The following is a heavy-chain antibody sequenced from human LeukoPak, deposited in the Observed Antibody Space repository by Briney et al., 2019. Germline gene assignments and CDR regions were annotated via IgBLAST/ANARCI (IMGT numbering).Heavy chain of an antibody. V-gene: IGHV3-23*01. D-gene: IGHD6-13*01. Sequence: GVSLRLSCAASGFTFSSYAMSWVRQAPGKGLGWVSAISGSGGSTYYADSVKGRFTISRDNSKNTLYLQMNSLRAEDTAVYYCAKDRWYSSSWYDYWGQGTLVTVSS. CDR2: ISGSGGST. CDR1: GFTFSSYA. CDR3: AKDRWYSSSWYDY. J-gene: IGHJ4*02.